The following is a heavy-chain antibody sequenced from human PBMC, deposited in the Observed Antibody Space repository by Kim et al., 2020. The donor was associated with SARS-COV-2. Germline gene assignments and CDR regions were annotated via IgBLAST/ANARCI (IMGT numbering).Heavy chain of an antibody. J-gene: IGHJ5*02. Sequence: SQTLSLTCAISGDSVSSNSVAWNWIRQSPSRGLEWLGRTFYRSQWHNNYAISVKSRITINADTSKNQFSLQLKSVTPEDTAVYYCARDQVTRTSWSNWFDPWGQGTLVTVSS. CDR3: ARDQVTRTSWSNWFDP. D-gene: IGHD2-21*02. CDR1: GDSVSSNSVA. CDR2: TFYRSQWHN. V-gene: IGHV6-1*01.